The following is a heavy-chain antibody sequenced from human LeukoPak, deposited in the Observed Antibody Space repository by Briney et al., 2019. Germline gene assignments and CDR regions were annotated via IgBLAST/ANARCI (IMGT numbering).Heavy chain of an antibody. V-gene: IGHV3-64D*06. Sequence: GGSLRLSCSASGFTFRSYAMHWVRQAPGKGLEYVSAISNNGGSTYYADSVKGRFTISRDNSKNTLYLQMSSLRPEDTAVYYCVKDREMGSGWAYFQHWGQGTLVTVSS. J-gene: IGHJ1*01. CDR3: VKDREMGSGWAYFQH. CDR2: ISNNGGST. CDR1: GFTFRSYA. D-gene: IGHD6-19*01.